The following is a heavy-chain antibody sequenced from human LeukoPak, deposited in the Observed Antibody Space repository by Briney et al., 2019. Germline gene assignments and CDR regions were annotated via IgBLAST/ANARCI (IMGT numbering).Heavy chain of an antibody. D-gene: IGHD6-19*01. CDR3: TTARSGYSSG. V-gene: IGHV3-49*04. CDR1: GFTFGDYA. J-gene: IGHJ4*02. CDR2: IRSKAYGGTT. Sequence: GGSLSLSCTASGFTFGDYAMSWVRQAPGKGLEWVGFIRSKAYGGTTEYAASVKGRFTISRDDSKSIAYLQMNSLKTEDTAVYYCTTARSGYSSGWGQGTLVTVSS.